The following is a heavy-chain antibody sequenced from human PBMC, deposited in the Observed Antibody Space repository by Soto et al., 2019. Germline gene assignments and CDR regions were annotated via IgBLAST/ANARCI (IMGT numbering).Heavy chain of an antibody. D-gene: IGHD3-22*01. CDR1: GFTFSNYG. J-gene: IGHJ4*02. CDR3: AKRSDSSGYYPPDY. CDR2: ISYDGRTK. V-gene: IGHV3-30*18. Sequence: QVRLVESGGGVVQPGRSLRLSCAASGFTFSNYGMHWVRQAPGKGLEWVALISYDGRTKFYVDSVKGRFTISRDNSKNTRYLQMDSLRTEDTGVYYCAKRSDSSGYYPPDYWGQGTLVTVSS.